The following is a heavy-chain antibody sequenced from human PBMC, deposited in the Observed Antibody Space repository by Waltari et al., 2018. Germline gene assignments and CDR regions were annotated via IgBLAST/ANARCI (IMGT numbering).Heavy chain of an antibody. V-gene: IGHV3-21*01. CDR3: AKRSGGVFHYFDY. J-gene: IGHJ4*02. Sequence: ELQLVHSGGGLVKPGRSLRLSCAASGFTFRNYGMNWVRQAPGQGLEWVSSITSSGNYINYADSVKGRFTISRDNAKNSLFLQMDSLRVEDTAVYYCAKRSGGVFHYFDYWGQGTLVTVSS. D-gene: IGHD3-16*01. CDR1: GFTFRNYG. CDR2: ITSSGNYI.